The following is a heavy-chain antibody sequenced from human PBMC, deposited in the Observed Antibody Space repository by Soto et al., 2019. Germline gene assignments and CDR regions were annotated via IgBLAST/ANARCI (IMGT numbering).Heavy chain of an antibody. D-gene: IGHD5-18*01. CDR3: ARGSRYSYSYDVHYYSYMQV. Sequence: QVQLQESGPGLVKPSETLSLTCTVSGGSISSYYWSWIRQPPGKGLEWIRYIYYTGSTNYNPSLTSRLTIAVDTSKNLCSLKLRSVTAADTAVYYCARGSRYSYSYDVHYYSYMQVWGKGTAVTVSS. CDR2: IYYTGST. CDR1: GGSISSYY. V-gene: IGHV4-59*01. J-gene: IGHJ6*03.